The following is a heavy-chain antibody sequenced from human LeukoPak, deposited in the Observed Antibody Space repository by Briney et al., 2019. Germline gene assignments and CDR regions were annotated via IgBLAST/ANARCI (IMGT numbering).Heavy chain of an antibody. D-gene: IGHD2-2*01. CDR3: AKFCGGSTSCYLIDY. CDR1: GFTFSSYA. V-gene: IGHV3-23*01. CDR2: ISGSGGST. J-gene: IGHJ4*02. Sequence: GGSLRLSCAASGFTFSSYAMSWVRQAPGKGLEWVSGISGSGGSTYYADSVKGRFTISRDNSKNTLSLQMNGLRAEDTAVYYCAKFCGGSTSCYLIDYWGQGTLVTVSS.